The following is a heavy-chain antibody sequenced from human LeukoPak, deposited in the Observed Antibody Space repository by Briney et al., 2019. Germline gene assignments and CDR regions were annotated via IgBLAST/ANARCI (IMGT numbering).Heavy chain of an antibody. Sequence: SETLSLTCAVSGGSISSGNWWSWVRQPPGKGLEWIGEIYHSGSTNYNPSLKSRVNISVDKSKNQFSLKLSSVTAADTAVYYCARGGTGYIDYWGQGTLVTVSS. CDR2: IYHSGST. CDR1: GGSISSGNW. J-gene: IGHJ4*02. D-gene: IGHD6-25*01. CDR3: ARGGTGYIDY. V-gene: IGHV4-4*02.